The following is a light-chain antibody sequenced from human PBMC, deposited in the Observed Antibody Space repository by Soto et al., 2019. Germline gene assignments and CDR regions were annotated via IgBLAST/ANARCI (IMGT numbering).Light chain of an antibody. J-gene: IGLJ1*01. Sequence: QSALTQPASVSGSPGQSITISCTGTSSDVGSYNLVSWYQQHPGKAPKLMIYEGTKRPSGVSNRFSGSKSGNTASLTISGLQAEDEADYYCCSYADNSTLVVFGTGSKVTVL. V-gene: IGLV2-23*01. CDR2: EGT. CDR3: CSYADNSTLVV. CDR1: SSDVGSYNL.